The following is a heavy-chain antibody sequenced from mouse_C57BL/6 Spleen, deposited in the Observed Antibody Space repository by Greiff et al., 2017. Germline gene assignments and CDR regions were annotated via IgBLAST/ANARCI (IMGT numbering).Heavy chain of an antibody. CDR3: ARHGKGVALDY. Sequence: QVQLQQPGAELVMPGASVTLSCKASGYTFTSYWMQWVKQRPGQGLEWIGEIDPSDGSTPYNQKFKGKATLTVDNSSSTAYMQLSSLTSEDSAVYCCARHGKGVALDYWGQGTSVTVSS. V-gene: IGHV1-50*01. CDR1: GYTFTSYW. J-gene: IGHJ4*01. D-gene: IGHD4-1*01. CDR2: IDPSDGST.